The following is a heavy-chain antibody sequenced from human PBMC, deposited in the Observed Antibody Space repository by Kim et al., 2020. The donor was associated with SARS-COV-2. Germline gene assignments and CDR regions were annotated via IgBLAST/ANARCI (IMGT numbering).Heavy chain of an antibody. J-gene: IGHJ4*02. D-gene: IGHD6-13*01. CDR2: IYPGKADA. CDR3: ARQLDIAAAGAYVY. CDR1: GYTFSNSW. Sequence: GESLKMSCKASGYTFSNSWIAWLRQMPGKGLEWMGIIYPGKADARYSPSFQGQVTISADKSISTAYLQWSSLKASDTAMYYCARQLDIAAAGAYVYWGQG. V-gene: IGHV5-51*01.